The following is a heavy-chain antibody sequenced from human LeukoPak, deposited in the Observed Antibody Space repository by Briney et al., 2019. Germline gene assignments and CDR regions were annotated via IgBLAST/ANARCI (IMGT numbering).Heavy chain of an antibody. CDR3: ARDREKWLVDYLFDY. CDR1: GYTFTGYY. D-gene: IGHD6-19*01. J-gene: IGHJ4*02. V-gene: IGHV3-30-3*01. CDR2: ISYDGSNK. Sequence: SCKASGYTFTGYYMHWVRQAPGKGLEWVAVISYDGSNKYYADSVKGRFTISRDNSKNTLYLQMNSLRAEDTAVYYCARDREKWLVDYLFDYWGQGTLVTVSS.